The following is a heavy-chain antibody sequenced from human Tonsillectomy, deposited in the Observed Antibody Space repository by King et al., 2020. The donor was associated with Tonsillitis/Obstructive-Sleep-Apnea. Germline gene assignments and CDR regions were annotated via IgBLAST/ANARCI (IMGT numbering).Heavy chain of an antibody. Sequence: QLVQSGGGVVQPGRSLRLSCAASGFTFSRHGMHWVRQAPGKGLEWVAVISYDGNNKYYADSVKGRFTISRDNSKNTLYLQMNSLRAEDTAVYYCAIRTITGTAGIDYWRQGTLVTVSS. CDR1: GFTFSRHG. J-gene: IGHJ4*02. D-gene: IGHD1-14*01. CDR2: ISYDGNNK. V-gene: IGHV3-30*03. CDR3: AIRTITGTAGIDY.